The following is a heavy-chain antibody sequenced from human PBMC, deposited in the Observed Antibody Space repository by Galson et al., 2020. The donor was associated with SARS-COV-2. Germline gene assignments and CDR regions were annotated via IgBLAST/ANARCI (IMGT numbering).Heavy chain of an antibody. V-gene: IGHV3-30*04. J-gene: IGHJ4*02. CDR1: GFTFSSYA. Sequence: GGSLRLSCAASGFTFSSYAMHWVRQAPGKGLEWVAVLSYDGSNKYYADSVKGRFTISRDNSKNTLYLQMNSLRAEDTAVYYCAREDIVVVVAATTFDYWGQGTLVTVSS. CDR2: LSYDGSNK. D-gene: IGHD2-15*01. CDR3: AREDIVVVVAATTFDY.